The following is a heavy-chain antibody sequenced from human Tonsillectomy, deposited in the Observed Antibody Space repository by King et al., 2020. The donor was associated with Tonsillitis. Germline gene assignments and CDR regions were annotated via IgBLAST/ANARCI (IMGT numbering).Heavy chain of an antibody. Sequence: QLVQSGGGLVQPGRSLRLSCAASGFTFDDYAMYWVRQAPGKGLEWVSGISWNSGSIGYADSVKGRFTISRDNAKNSLYLQMNSLRVEDTALYYCAKDNFESSGYGMDVWGQGPTVTVSS. J-gene: IGHJ6*02. V-gene: IGHV3-9*01. D-gene: IGHD3-22*01. CDR3: AKDNFESSGYGMDV. CDR1: GFTFDDYA. CDR2: ISWNSGSI.